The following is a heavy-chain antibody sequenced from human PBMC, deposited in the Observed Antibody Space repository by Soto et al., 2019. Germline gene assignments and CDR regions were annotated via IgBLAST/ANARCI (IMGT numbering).Heavy chain of an antibody. CDR2: ISYDGSNK. D-gene: IGHD2-2*01. J-gene: IGHJ5*02. CDR1: GFTFSSYA. Sequence: QVQLVGSGGGVVQPGRSLRLSCAASGFTFSSYAMHWVRQAPGKGLEWVAVISYDGSNKYYADSVKGRFTISRDNSKNTLYLQMNSLRAEDTAVYYCAREKRVPNWFDPWGQGTLVTVSS. CDR3: AREKRVPNWFDP. V-gene: IGHV3-30-3*01.